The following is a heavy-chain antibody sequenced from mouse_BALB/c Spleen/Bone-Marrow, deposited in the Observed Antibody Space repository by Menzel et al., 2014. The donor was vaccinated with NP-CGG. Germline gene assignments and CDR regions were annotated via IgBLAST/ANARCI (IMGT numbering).Heavy chain of an antibody. CDR1: GYTFTSYW. V-gene: IGHV1S41*01. J-gene: IGHJ1*01. CDR3: ARSRDWYFDV. Sequence: DLVKPGASVKLSCKASGYTFTSYWINWIKQRPGQGLEWIGRIAPGSGSTYYNEMFKGKATLTVDTSSSTAYIQLSSLSSEDSAVYFCARSRDWYFDVWGAGTTVTVSS. CDR2: IAPGSGST.